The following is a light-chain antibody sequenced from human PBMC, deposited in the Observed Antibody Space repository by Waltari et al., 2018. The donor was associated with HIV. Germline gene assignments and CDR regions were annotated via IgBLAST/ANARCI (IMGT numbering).Light chain of an antibody. J-gene: IGKJ5*01. CDR1: QSISSY. CDR2: AAS. V-gene: IGKV1-39*01. Sequence: DIHMTQSPSSLSASVGYRVTITCRASQSISSYLNWYQQKPGKAPKLLIYAASSLQSGVPSRFSGSGSGTDFTLTISSLQPEDFATYYCQQSYSPPPITFGQGTRLEIK. CDR3: QQSYSPPPIT.